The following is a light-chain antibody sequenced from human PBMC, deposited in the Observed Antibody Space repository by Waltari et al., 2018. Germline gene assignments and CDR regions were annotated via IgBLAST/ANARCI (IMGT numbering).Light chain of an antibody. Sequence: DIQMTQSPSTLSASVGDRVTITCRASQSISSWLARYQQKPGKAPKLLIYKASCLASGVPSRCSGSGSGTEFTLTISSLQPDDFATYYCQQYNSYSPGTFGQGTKVEIK. CDR2: KAS. CDR1: QSISSW. V-gene: IGKV1-5*03. CDR3: QQYNSYSPGT. J-gene: IGKJ1*01.